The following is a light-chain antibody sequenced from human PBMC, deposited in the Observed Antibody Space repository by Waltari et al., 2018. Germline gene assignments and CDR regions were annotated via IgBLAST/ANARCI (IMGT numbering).Light chain of an antibody. CDR3: QSYDSSLSGFV. Sequence: QSVLTQPPSVSGAPGQRVTLSCTGSSANIGAGSDVHWYQQFPGPAPKLLIYGTTNRPSGVPDRISGSKSGTSASLAITGLQADDEADYYCQSYDSSLSGFVFGTGTTVTVL. CDR2: GTT. V-gene: IGLV1-40*01. J-gene: IGLJ1*01. CDR1: SANIGAGSD.